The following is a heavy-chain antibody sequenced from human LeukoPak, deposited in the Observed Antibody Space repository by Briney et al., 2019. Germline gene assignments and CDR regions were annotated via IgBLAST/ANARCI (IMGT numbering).Heavy chain of an antibody. V-gene: IGHV4-39*07. J-gene: IGHJ4*02. CDR3: VRVNNMAGAY. CDR2: IYYSGST. CDR1: GGSISSSSYY. D-gene: IGHD2/OR15-2a*01. Sequence: RSSETLSLTCTVSGGSISSSSYYWGWIRQPPGKGLEWIGSIYYSGSTYYNSSLKSRVTISVDTSKNQFSLRLSSVTAADTAVYYCVRVNNMAGAYWGQGTLVTVSS.